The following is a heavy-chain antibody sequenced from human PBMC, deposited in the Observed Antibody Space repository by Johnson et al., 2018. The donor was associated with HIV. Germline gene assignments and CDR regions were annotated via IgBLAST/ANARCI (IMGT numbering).Heavy chain of an antibody. CDR1: GFTVSSYY. CDR3: ARYYFGAGSYYNPEAFDI. V-gene: IGHV3-66*02. J-gene: IGHJ3*02. Sequence: VQLVESGGGLVRQGASLRLSCAASGFTVSSYYMSWVRQAPGKGLEWVSVIYSGGTTSYADSVKGRFTISRDNSKNTLFLQMNTLRAEDTAVYYCARYYFGAGSYYNPEAFDIWGQGTMVIVSS. D-gene: IGHD3-10*01. CDR2: IYSGGTT.